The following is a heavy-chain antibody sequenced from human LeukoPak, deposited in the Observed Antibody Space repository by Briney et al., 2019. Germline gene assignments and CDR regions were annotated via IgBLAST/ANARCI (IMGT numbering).Heavy chain of an antibody. J-gene: IGHJ4*02. V-gene: IGHV3-21*01. CDR3: ARDCWDYGSGSYCGIDY. CDR1: GFTFSSYS. CDR2: ISSSSSYI. D-gene: IGHD3-10*01. Sequence: GGSLRLPCAASGFTFSSYSMNWVRQAPGKGLEWVSSISSSSSYIYYADSVKGRFTISRDNAKNSLYLQMNSLGAEDTAVYYCARDCWDYGSGSYCGIDYWGQGTLVTVSS.